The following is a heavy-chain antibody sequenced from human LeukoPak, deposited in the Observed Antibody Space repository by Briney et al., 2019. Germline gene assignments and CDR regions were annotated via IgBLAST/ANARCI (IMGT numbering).Heavy chain of an antibody. Sequence: VASVKVSCKASGGTFSSYAISWVRQAPGQGLEWMGGIIPIFGTANYAQKFQGRVTITTDESTSTAYMELSSLRSEDTAVYYCAGDRGYSYGWHYWGQGTLVTVSS. CDR2: IIPIFGTA. D-gene: IGHD5-18*01. V-gene: IGHV1-69*05. CDR1: GGTFSSYA. CDR3: AGDRGYSYGWHY. J-gene: IGHJ4*02.